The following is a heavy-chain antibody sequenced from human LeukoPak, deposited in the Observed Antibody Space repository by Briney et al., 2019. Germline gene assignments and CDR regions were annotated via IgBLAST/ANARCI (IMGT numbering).Heavy chain of an antibody. Sequence: GGSLRLSCAASGFTFSSYAMSWVRQAPGKGLEWVPTINDSGDSTYYADSVKGRFTISRDNSKNTLDLQLNSLRAEDTAVYYCAKDRSAMGLYYFDYWGQGTLVTVSS. CDR3: AKDRSAMGLYYFDY. CDR2: INDSGDST. CDR1: GFTFSSYA. J-gene: IGHJ4*02. D-gene: IGHD5-18*01. V-gene: IGHV3-23*01.